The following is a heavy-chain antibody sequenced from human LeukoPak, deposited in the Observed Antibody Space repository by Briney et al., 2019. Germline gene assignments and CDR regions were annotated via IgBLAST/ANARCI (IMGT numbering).Heavy chain of an antibody. V-gene: IGHV3-11*06. Sequence: GGSLRLSCAASGFSFGDYYMSWIRQAPGKGLEWVSYISTSGGYTKYADSVKGRLTISRDNSKNTLYLQMNSLRAEDTAVYYCARDLEDSSPFGAFDMWGQGTMVTVSS. CDR2: ISTSGGYT. CDR1: GFSFGDYY. J-gene: IGHJ3*02. CDR3: ARDLEDSSPFGAFDM. D-gene: IGHD3-22*01.